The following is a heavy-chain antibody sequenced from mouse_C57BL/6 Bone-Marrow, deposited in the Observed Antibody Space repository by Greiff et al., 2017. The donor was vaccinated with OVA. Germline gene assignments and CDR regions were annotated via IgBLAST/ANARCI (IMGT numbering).Heavy chain of an antibody. CDR3: ARSWLLLLFAD. J-gene: IGHJ3*01. V-gene: IGHV1-64*01. CDR2: IHPNSGST. Sequence: QVQLQQPGAELVKPGASVKLSCKASGYTFTSYWMHWVKQRPGQGLEWIGLIHPNSGSTNYNEKFKSKATLTVDKSSSTAYMQLSSLTSEDSAVYYCARSWLLLLFADWGQGTLVTVSA. D-gene: IGHD2-3*01. CDR1: GYTFTSYW.